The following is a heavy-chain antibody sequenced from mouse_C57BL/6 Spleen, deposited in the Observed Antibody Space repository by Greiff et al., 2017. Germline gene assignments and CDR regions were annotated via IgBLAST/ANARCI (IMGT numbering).Heavy chain of an antibody. Sequence: EVMLVESGGGLVKPGGSLKLSCAASGFTFSDYGMHWVRQAPEKGLEWVAYISSGSSTIYYADTVKGRFTISRDNAKNTLFLQMTSLRSEDTAMYYCARPHDGPFDYWGQGTTLTVSS. CDR2: ISSGSSTI. V-gene: IGHV5-17*01. CDR3: ARPHDGPFDY. D-gene: IGHD2-3*01. CDR1: GFTFSDYG. J-gene: IGHJ2*01.